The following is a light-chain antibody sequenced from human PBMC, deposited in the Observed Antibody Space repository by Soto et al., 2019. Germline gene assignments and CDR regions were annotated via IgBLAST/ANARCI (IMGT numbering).Light chain of an antibody. CDR3: HQYAVSPLT. CDR2: DAS. J-gene: IGKJ4*01. V-gene: IGKV3-20*01. Sequence: EIGLTQSPATLSAFPGDRVTLSCRASQSVGRNYLAWFQHKHDQAPRLLIYDASNRATGVPDRFSGSGYGTDFNLSVTRLETEDFAVYYCHQYAVSPLTFGGGTKVDIK. CDR1: QSVGRNY.